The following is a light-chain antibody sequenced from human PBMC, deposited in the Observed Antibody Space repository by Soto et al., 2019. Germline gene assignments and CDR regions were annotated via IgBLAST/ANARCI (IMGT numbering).Light chain of an antibody. CDR3: QSADSRGGRPVL. CDR1: ALANQY. V-gene: IGLV3-25*02. Sequence: SYELTQPPSVSVSPGQTAKITCSGDALANQYTYWYQQKPRQAPVLVMSKDNERPSGIPERFSGSSSGATATLTISGVQSEDEADFYCQSADSRGGRPVLFGGGTKLTVL. CDR2: KDN. J-gene: IGLJ2*01.